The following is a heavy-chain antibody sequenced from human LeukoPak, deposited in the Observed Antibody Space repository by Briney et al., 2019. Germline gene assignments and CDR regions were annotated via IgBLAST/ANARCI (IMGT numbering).Heavy chain of an antibody. CDR1: GGSISSSSYY. CDR2: IYYSRST. V-gene: IGHV4-39*01. D-gene: IGHD3-10*01. Sequence: SETLSLTCTVSGGSISSSSYYWGWIRQPPGKGLEWIGSIYYSRSTYYNPSLKSRVTISVDTSKNQFSLKLSSVTAADTAVYYCARHYAGFGESYFDYWGEGTLVTVSS. CDR3: ARHYAGFGESYFDY. J-gene: IGHJ4*02.